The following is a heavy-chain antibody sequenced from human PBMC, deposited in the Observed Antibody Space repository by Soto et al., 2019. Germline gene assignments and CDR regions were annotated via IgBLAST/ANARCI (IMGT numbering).Heavy chain of an antibody. Sequence: KPSETLSLTCTVSGGSISSYYWSWIRQPPGKGLEWIGYIYYSGSTNYNPSLKSRVTISVDTSKNQFSLKLSSVTTADTAVYYCARGKLWFDFWGQGTLVTVSS. CDR3: ARGKLWFDF. V-gene: IGHV4-59*01. J-gene: IGHJ4*02. CDR2: IYYSGST. CDR1: GGSISSYY. D-gene: IGHD5-18*01.